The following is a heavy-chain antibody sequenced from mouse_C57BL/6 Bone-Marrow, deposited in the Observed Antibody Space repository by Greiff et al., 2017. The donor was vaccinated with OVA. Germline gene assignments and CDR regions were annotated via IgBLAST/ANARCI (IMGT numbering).Heavy chain of an antibody. CDR1: GFTFSDYY. V-gene: IGHV5-16*01. D-gene: IGHD1-1*01. CDR2: INYDGSST. J-gene: IGHJ1*03. CDR3: ARTYYGSSPYWYFDV. Sequence: EVKLVESEGGLVQPGSSMKLSCTASGFTFSDYYMAWVRQVPEKGLEWVANINYDGSSTYYLDSLKSRFIISRDNAKNILYLQMSSLKSEDTATYYCARTYYGSSPYWYFDVWGTGTTVTVSS.